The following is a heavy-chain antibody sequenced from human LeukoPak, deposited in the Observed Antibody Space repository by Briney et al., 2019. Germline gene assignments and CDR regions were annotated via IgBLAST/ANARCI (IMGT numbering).Heavy chain of an antibody. CDR2: ISYDGSNK. CDR3: AREFSYYGSGSLIAFDI. J-gene: IGHJ3*02. D-gene: IGHD3-10*01. V-gene: IGHV3-30-3*01. Sequence: GGSLRLSCAASGFTFSSYAMHWVRQAPGKGLEWVAVISYDGSNKYYADSVKGRFTISRDNSKNTLYLQMNSLRAEDTAVYYCAREFSYYGSGSLIAFDIWGQGTMVTVSS. CDR1: GFTFSSYA.